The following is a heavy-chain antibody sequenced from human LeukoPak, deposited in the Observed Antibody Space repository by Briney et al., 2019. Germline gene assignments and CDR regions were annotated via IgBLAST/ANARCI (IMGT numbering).Heavy chain of an antibody. D-gene: IGHD3-3*01. J-gene: IGHJ4*02. CDR3: AKDQEDYDFWSGYSFDY. Sequence: PGGSLRLSCAASGFTFSSYAMSWVRQAPGKGLEWVAVISYDGSNKYYADSVKGRFTISRDNSKNTLYLQMNSLRAEDTAVYYCAKDQEDYDFWSGYSFDYWGQGTLVTVSS. V-gene: IGHV3-30*18. CDR2: ISYDGSNK. CDR1: GFTFSSYA.